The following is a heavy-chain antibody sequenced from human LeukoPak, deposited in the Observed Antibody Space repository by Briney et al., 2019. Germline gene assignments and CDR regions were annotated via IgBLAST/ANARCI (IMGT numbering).Heavy chain of an antibody. CDR1: GYTFTSYY. Sequence: ASVKVSCKASGYTFTSYYMHWVQQAPGQGLEWMGIINPSGGSTSYAQKFQGRVTITADESTSTAYMELSSLRSEDTAVYYCARGPGSDSSSSFWRADYWGQGTLVTVSS. CDR3: ARGPGSDSSSSFWRADY. J-gene: IGHJ4*02. V-gene: IGHV1-46*01. CDR2: INPSGGST. D-gene: IGHD6-6*01.